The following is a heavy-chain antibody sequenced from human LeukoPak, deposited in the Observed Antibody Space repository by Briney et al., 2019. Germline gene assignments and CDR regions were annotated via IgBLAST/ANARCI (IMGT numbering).Heavy chain of an antibody. Sequence: SETLSLTCAVYGGSFSGYYWSWIRQPPGKGLEWIGRIYTSGSTNYNPSLKSRVTMSVDTSKNQFSLKLSSVTAADTAVYYCARGSPMVRGAFDYWGQGTLVTVSS. CDR3: ARGSPMVRGAFDY. V-gene: IGHV4-59*10. CDR1: GGSFSGYY. CDR2: IYTSGST. J-gene: IGHJ4*02. D-gene: IGHD3-10*01.